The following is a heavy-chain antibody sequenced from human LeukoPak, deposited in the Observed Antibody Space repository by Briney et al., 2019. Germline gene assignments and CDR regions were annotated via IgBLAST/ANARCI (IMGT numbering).Heavy chain of an antibody. J-gene: IGHJ3*02. CDR3: ARGSRWAAAEPFDI. Sequence: KPSETLSLTCNVSGGSISSYYWSWIRQPAGKGLEWIGRIYTSGSTNYNPSLKSRVTMSVDTSKNQFSLKLSSVTAADTAVYYCARGSRWAAAEPFDIWGQGTMVTVSS. D-gene: IGHD6-13*01. CDR2: IYTSGST. CDR1: GGSISSYY. V-gene: IGHV4-4*07.